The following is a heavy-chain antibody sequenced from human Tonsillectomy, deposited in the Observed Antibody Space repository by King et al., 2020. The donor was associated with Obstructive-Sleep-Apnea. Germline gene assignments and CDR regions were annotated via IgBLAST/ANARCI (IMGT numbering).Heavy chain of an antibody. V-gene: IGHV4-30-2*01. J-gene: IGHJ4*02. CDR3: ARAYDHSGHQFDS. CDR1: GYSINSGGYS. CDR2: IYPSGST. D-gene: IGHD3-22*01. Sequence: QLQESGSGLVKPSQTLSLTCAVSGYSINSGGYSWSWIRQPPGQGLEWIGYIYPSGSTYYNPSLKSRGPITPDTSQTPFSPKLLSVTAADTAVYYCARAYDHSGHQFDSWGQGTLVTVSS.